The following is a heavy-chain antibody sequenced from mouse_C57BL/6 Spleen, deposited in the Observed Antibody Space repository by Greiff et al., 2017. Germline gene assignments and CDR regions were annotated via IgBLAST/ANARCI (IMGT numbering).Heavy chain of an antibody. V-gene: IGHV14-4*01. J-gene: IGHJ2*01. D-gene: IGHD3-2*02. Sequence: EVQLQESGAELVRPGASVKLSCTASGFNIKDDYMHWVKQRPEQGLEWIGWLDPENGDTEYASKFQGKATITADTSSNTAYLQLSSLTSEDTAVYYCTTPRLGYWGQGTTLTVSS. CDR3: TTPRLGY. CDR1: GFNIKDDY. CDR2: LDPENGDT.